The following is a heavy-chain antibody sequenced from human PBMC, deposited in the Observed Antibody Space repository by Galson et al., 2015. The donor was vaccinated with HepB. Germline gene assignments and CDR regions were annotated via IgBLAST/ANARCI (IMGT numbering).Heavy chain of an antibody. D-gene: IGHD7-27*01. CDR1: GFTFSSYA. Sequence: SLRLSCAASGFTFSSYAMHWVRQAPGKGLEWVAVISYDGSNKYYADSVKGRFTISRDNSKNTLYLQMNSLRAEDTAVYYCARDLGHWGQGTLVTVSS. CDR2: ISYDGSNK. CDR3: ARDLGH. J-gene: IGHJ4*02. V-gene: IGHV3-30*04.